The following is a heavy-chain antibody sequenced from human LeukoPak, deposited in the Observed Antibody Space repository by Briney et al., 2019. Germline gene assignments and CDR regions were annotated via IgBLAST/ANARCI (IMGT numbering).Heavy chain of an antibody. CDR3: ARHVHVSMIVVILSDYFDY. CDR2: IYHSGST. D-gene: IGHD3-22*01. J-gene: IGHJ4*02. CDR1: GGSISSSNW. V-gene: IGHV4-4*02. Sequence: SETLSLTCAVSGGSISSSNWWSWVRQPPGKGLEWIGEIYHSGSTNYNPSLKSRVTISADTSKNQFSLRLTSVTAADTAVYYCARHVHVSMIVVILSDYFDYWGRGTLVSVFS.